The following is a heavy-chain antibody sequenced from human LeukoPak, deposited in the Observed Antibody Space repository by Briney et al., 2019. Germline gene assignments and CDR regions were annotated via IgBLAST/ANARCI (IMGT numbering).Heavy chain of an antibody. Sequence: PGGSLRLSCAASGFTFSSYSMNWVRQAPGKGLEWVSYISSSGGTIYYADSVKGRFTISRDNAKNSLYLQMNSLRVEDTAVYYCARGGHSSGWYYYYYMDVWGKGTTVTVSS. CDR2: ISSSGGTI. V-gene: IGHV3-48*04. J-gene: IGHJ6*03. D-gene: IGHD6-19*01. CDR3: ARGGHSSGWYYYYYMDV. CDR1: GFTFSSYS.